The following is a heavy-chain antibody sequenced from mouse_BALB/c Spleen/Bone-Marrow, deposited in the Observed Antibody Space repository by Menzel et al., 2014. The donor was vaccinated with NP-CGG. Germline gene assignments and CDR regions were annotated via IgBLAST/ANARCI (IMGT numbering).Heavy chain of an antibody. D-gene: IGHD2-4*01. V-gene: IGHV1S81*02. Sequence: QVQLQQSGAGLVKPGASVKLSCKASGYTFTSYWMHWVKQRPGQGLEWIGEINPSNGRTNYNEKFKTKATLTVDKSSNTAYMQLSRLTSEDSAVYYCARKGADYEDYWGQGTTLTVSS. CDR2: INPSNGRT. CDR1: GYTFTSYW. J-gene: IGHJ2*01. CDR3: ARKGADYEDY.